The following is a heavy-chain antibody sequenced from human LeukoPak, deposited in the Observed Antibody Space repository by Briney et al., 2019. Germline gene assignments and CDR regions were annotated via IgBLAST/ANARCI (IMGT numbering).Heavy chain of an antibody. J-gene: IGHJ6*03. Sequence: SETLSVTCTVSGGSISSGTYYWGWVRQPPGKGLEWIATIYYSGTTYYNPSLKSRFTISIDTSKNHFSLKLSSVTAADTAIYYCSRDFSSSSTVYYYYYMDVWGKGTTVTVSS. CDR1: GGSISSGTYY. V-gene: IGHV4-39*07. CDR3: SRDFSSSSTVYYYYYMDV. D-gene: IGHD6-6*01. CDR2: IYYSGTT.